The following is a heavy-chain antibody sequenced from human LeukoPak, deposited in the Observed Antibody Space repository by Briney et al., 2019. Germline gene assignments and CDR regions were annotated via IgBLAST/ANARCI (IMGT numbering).Heavy chain of an antibody. D-gene: IGHD3-10*01. CDR1: GGSFSGYY. CDR3: ARSLSNRFVLITMVRGVINWFDP. Sequence: SETLSLTCAVYGGSFSGYYWSWIRQPPGKGLEWIGEINHSGSTNYNPSLKSRVTISVDTSKNQFSLKLSSVTAADTAVYYCARSLSNRFVLITMVRGVINWFDPWGQGTLVTVSS. CDR2: INHSGST. J-gene: IGHJ5*02. V-gene: IGHV4-34*01.